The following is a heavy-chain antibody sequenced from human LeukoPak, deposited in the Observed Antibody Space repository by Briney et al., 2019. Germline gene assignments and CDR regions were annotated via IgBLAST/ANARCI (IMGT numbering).Heavy chain of an antibody. CDR2: IIPIFGTA. CDR1: GGTFSSYA. CDR3: ARDSPTIFGVVLHYYYGMDV. Sequence: ASVKVSCTASGGTFSSYAISWVRQAPGQGLEWMGGIIPIFGTANYAQKFQGRVTITADESTSTAYMELSSLRSEDTAVYYCARDSPTIFGVVLHYYYGMDVWGQGTTVTVSS. D-gene: IGHD3-3*01. V-gene: IGHV1-69*13. J-gene: IGHJ6*02.